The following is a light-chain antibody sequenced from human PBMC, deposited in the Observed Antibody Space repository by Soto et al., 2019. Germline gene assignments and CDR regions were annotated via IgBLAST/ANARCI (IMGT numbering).Light chain of an antibody. V-gene: IGLV1-44*01. Sequence: QSVLTQPPSASGTPGQRVTISCSGSNSNIGSNTVEWHQQVPGKAPKLLISSNNQRPSGVPDRFSGSKSGTSASLAISGLQSEDEAHYYCAAWDDSLNGPFFGTGTKVTVL. J-gene: IGLJ1*01. CDR1: NSNIGSNT. CDR2: SNN. CDR3: AAWDDSLNGPF.